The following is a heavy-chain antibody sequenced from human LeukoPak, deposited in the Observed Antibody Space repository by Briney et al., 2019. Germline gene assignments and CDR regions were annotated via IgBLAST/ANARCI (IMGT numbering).Heavy chain of an antibody. J-gene: IGHJ4*02. CDR3: ARPQRYSMYALDY. D-gene: IGHD5/OR15-5a*01. CDR2: IYYSGST. V-gene: IGHV4-39*01. Sequence: SETLSLTCSVSGGSISSSSYYWGWIRQPPGKKLEWLGNIYYSGSTYYNPSLKSRVTISVDTSKNQFSLKLSSVTAADTAVYYCARPQRYSMYALDYWGQGTLVTVSS. CDR1: GGSISSSSYY.